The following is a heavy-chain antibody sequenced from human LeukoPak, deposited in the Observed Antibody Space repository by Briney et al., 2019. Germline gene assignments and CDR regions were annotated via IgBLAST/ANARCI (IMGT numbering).Heavy chain of an antibody. Sequence: PGGSLRLSCAASGFTFSSYSVNWVRQAPGKGLEWVSSISSSSSYIYYADSVKGRFTISRDDAKSSVYLQMNSLRAEDTAVYYCARHYTAMAQAYYFDYWGQGTLVTVSS. V-gene: IGHV3-21*04. CDR1: GFTFSSYS. J-gene: IGHJ4*02. D-gene: IGHD5-18*01. CDR2: ISSSSSYI. CDR3: ARHYTAMAQAYYFDY.